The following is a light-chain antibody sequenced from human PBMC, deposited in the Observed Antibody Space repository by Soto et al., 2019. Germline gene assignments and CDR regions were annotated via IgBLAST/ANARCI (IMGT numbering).Light chain of an antibody. CDR2: DNV. V-gene: IGLV1-40*01. CDR3: QSYDSSLSISV. J-gene: IGLJ2*01. CDR1: SSNIGAGYD. Sequence: QSVLTQPPSVFGAPGQRVTIPCTGSSSNIGAGYDVHWYQQVPGAPPKLIIYDNVNRPSGVTDRFSGSRSGTSASLAITGLRAEDEATYHCQSYDSSLSISVFGGGPKLTVL.